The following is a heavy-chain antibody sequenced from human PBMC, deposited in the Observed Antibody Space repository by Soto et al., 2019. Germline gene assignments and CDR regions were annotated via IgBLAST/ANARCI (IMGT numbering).Heavy chain of an antibody. Sequence: SETLSLTCTVSGGSISSGGYYWSWIRQHPGKGLEWIGYIYYSGSTYYNPSLKSRVTISVDTSKNQFSLKLSSVTAADTAVYYCARDYDSSGSSGGYFDYWGQGTLVTVSS. CDR3: ARDYDSSGSSGGYFDY. J-gene: IGHJ4*02. D-gene: IGHD3-22*01. CDR1: GGSISSGGYY. V-gene: IGHV4-31*03. CDR2: IYYSGST.